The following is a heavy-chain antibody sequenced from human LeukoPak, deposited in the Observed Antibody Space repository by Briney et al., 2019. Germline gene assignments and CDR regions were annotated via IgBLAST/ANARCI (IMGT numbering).Heavy chain of an antibody. Sequence: ASVKVSCKASGYTFTDYYMHWVRQAPGQGLEWMGWINPSIGGTNYVQKFQGRVTMTRDTSISTAYMELSRLRSDDTAVYYCASKNSGYDYYFDSWGQGTLVTAS. CDR2: INPSIGGT. D-gene: IGHD5-12*01. J-gene: IGHJ4*02. CDR3: ASKNSGYDYYFDS. CDR1: GYTFTDYY. V-gene: IGHV1-2*02.